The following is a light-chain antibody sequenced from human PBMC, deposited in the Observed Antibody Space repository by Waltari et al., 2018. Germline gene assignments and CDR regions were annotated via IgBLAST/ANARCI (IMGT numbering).Light chain of an antibody. CDR1: RDINNY. Sequence: DIQMTQSPSSLSASVGDRVTITCQASRDINNYLNWYQQKPGKAPKLLIYDASTLETGVPSRFSGSGSGTDFVFTISILQPEDIATYYCQHYDGVPPWTFGQGTKLEIK. J-gene: IGKJ1*01. CDR3: QHYDGVPPWT. CDR2: DAS. V-gene: IGKV1-33*01.